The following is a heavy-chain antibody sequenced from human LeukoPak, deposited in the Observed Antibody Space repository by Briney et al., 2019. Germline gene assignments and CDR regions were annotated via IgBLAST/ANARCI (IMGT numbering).Heavy chain of an antibody. CDR3: ARTPPKTHDYGDYDDY. Sequence: GASVKVSCKASGGTFSSYAISWVRQAPGQRLEWMGGIIPIFGTANYAQKFQGRVTITADESTSTAYMELSSLRSEDTAVYHCARTPPKTHDYGDYDDYWGQGTLVTVSS. CDR2: IIPIFGTA. D-gene: IGHD4-17*01. J-gene: IGHJ4*02. CDR1: GGTFSSYA. V-gene: IGHV1-69*13.